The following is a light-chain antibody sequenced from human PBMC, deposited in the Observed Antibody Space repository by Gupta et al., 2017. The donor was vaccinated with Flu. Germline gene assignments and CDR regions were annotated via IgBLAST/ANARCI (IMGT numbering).Light chain of an antibody. CDR2: LGS. CDR3: MKAVPAPGT. CDR1: QSLLHSNGYSY. V-gene: IGKV2-28*01. J-gene: IGKJ1*01. Sequence: DIVMTQSPLSLAVTPGAPASISCRSSQSLLHSNGYSYLDWYLQKPGQSPQRLIYLGSTRASGVPDRFRGSGAGTDFTLEISRVEAEDVGGYYCMKAVPAPGTFGQGTKVEIK.